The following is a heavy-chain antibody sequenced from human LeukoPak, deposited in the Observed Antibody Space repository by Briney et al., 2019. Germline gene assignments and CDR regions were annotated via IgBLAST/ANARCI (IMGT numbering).Heavy chain of an antibody. Sequence: SETLSLTCTVSGGSISSYYWSWIRQPAGKGLEWIGRIYTSGSTNYNPSLKSRVTMSVDTSKNQFSLKLSSVTAADTAVYYCARVRYYYDSSGYDDAFDIWGQGTMVTVSS. CDR2: IYTSGST. CDR3: ARVRYYYDSSGYDDAFDI. J-gene: IGHJ3*02. CDR1: GGSISSYY. D-gene: IGHD3-22*01. V-gene: IGHV4-4*07.